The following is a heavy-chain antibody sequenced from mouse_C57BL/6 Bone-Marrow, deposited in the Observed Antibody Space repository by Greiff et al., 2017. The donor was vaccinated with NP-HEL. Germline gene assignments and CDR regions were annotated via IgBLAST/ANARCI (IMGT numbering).Heavy chain of an antibody. CDR1: GFNIKDDY. D-gene: IGHD2-4*01. V-gene: IGHV14-4*01. J-gene: IGHJ2*01. CDR3: TIYDYYYFDY. CDR2: IDPENGDT. Sequence: EVQLQQSGAELVRPGASVKLSCTASGFNIKDDYMHWVKQRPEQGLEWIGWIDPENGDTEYASKFQGKATITADTSSNTAYLQLSSLTSEDTAVYYCTIYDYYYFDYWGQGTTLTVSS.